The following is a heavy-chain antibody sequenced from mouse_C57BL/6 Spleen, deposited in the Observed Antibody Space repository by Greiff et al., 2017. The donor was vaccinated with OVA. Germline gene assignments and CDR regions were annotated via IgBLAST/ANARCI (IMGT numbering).Heavy chain of an antibody. Sequence: QVQLKESGAELVRPGASVTLSCKASGYTFTDYEMHWVKQTPVHGLEWIGAIDPETGGTAYNQKFKGKAILTADKSSSTAYMELRSLTSEDSAVYYCTRQGPPAQGYWGQGTTLTVSS. CDR1: GYTFTDYE. D-gene: IGHD3-2*02. V-gene: IGHV1-15*01. CDR3: TRQGPPAQGY. CDR2: IDPETGGT. J-gene: IGHJ2*01.